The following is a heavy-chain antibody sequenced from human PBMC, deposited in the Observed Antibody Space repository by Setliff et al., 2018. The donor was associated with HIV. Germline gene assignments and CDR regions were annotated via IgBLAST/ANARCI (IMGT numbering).Heavy chain of an antibody. D-gene: IGHD7-27*01. Sequence: PSETLSLTCTVSGDSISTYYWSWIRQPPGKGLEWIGYIYTSGSTNYNPSLKSRVTISKDTSKNHFSLKLTSVTAADTAVYHCARGLTRGGYYYYFYMDVWGKGTTVTSP. CDR3: ARGLTRGGYYYYFYMDV. V-gene: IGHV4-4*08. J-gene: IGHJ6*03. CDR2: IYTSGST. CDR1: GDSISTYY.